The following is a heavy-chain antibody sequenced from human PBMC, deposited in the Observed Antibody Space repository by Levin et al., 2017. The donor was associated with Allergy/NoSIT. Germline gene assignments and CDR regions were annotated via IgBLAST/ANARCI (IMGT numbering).Heavy chain of an antibody. V-gene: IGHV3-21*06. CDR3: ARGLKILTTGSLYHNAMDA. Sequence: SGGSLRLSCAASTFLFSDYTMNWVRQAPGKGLEWVASISRRSSYIYYADSVKGRFTISRDNAKNSVSLQMNSLRAEDTAIYYCARGLKILTTGSLYHNAMDAWGQGTTVSVSS. D-gene: IGHD3-9*01. J-gene: IGHJ6*02. CDR1: TFLFSDYT. CDR2: ISRRSSYI.